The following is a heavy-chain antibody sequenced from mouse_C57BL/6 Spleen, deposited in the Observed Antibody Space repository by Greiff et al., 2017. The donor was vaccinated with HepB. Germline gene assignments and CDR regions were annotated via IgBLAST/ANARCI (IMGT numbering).Heavy chain of an antibody. Sequence: VKLQQPGAELVRPGSSVKLSCKASGYTFTSYWMDWVKQRPGQGLERIGNIYPSDSETHYNQKFKDKATLTVDKSSSTAYMQLSSLTSEDSAVYYCARLGDYWGQGTTLTVSS. D-gene: IGHD3-3*01. CDR1: GYTFTSYW. CDR2: IYPSDSET. V-gene: IGHV1-61*01. CDR3: ARLGDY. J-gene: IGHJ2*01.